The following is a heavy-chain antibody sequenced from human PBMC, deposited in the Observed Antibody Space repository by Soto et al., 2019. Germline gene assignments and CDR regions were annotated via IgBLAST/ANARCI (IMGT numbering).Heavy chain of an antibody. D-gene: IGHD5-12*01. Sequence: QVQLVQSGAEVKKPGASVKVSCKASGYTYTSYDINWVRQATGQGLEWMGWMNPNSGNTGYAQKFQGRVTMTRNTSISTAYMELSSLRSEDTAAYYCARSRESGYDFAYWGQGTLVTVSS. CDR3: ARSRESGYDFAY. V-gene: IGHV1-8*01. J-gene: IGHJ4*02. CDR1: GYTYTSYD. CDR2: MNPNSGNT.